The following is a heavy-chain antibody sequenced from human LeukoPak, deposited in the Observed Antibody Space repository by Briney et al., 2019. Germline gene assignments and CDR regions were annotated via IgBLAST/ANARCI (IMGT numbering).Heavy chain of an antibody. CDR2: TSTSGGSA. J-gene: IGHJ4*02. Sequence: GGSLRLSCAASGFTFSNNAMSWVRQAPGKGLEWVSATSTSGGSAYYADSVKGRFTVSRDDSKNTLCLQMNSLRAEDTAVYYCAKDGGLWVSAHWGDSWGRGTLVTVPS. CDR3: AKDGGLWVSAHWGDS. CDR1: GFTFSNNA. D-gene: IGHD7-27*01. V-gene: IGHV3-23*01.